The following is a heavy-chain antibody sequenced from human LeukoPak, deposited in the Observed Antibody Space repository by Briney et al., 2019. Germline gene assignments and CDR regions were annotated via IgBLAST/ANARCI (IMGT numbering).Heavy chain of an antibody. D-gene: IGHD5-12*01. Sequence: GGSLRLSCAASGFIFSDYGMTWIRQAPGKGLEWISYIDTSSSTIYYADSVKGRFTISRDNSKNTLYLQVNSLRAEDTAVYYCAKGLTDIVTTPTNYFDFWGQGTLVTVSS. V-gene: IGHV3-11*01. CDR2: IDTSSSTI. CDR1: GFIFSDYG. CDR3: AKGLTDIVTTPTNYFDF. J-gene: IGHJ4*02.